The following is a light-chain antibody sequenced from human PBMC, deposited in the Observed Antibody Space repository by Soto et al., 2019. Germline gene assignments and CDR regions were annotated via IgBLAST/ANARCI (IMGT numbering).Light chain of an antibody. Sequence: QSVLTXPASVSGSPGQSITISCTGTGSDVGGYDYVSWYQHHPGKAPKVMIYEVTNRPSGVSNRFSGSKSGNTASLTISGLLAEDEADYYCSSYTSSGTYVFGTGTKVTVL. CDR2: EVT. CDR1: GSDVGGYDY. V-gene: IGLV2-14*01. CDR3: SSYTSSGTYV. J-gene: IGLJ1*01.